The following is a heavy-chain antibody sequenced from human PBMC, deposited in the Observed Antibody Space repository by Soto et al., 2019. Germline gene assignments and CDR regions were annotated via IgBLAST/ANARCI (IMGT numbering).Heavy chain of an antibody. CDR1: GCSLSRSSYY. V-gene: IGHV4-39*05. Sequence: SSETPSLTRPLSGCSLSRSSYYSGGVRPPPGKGLEWIGSIYYSGSTYYNPSLKSRVTISVDTSKNQFSLKLSSVTAADTAVYFCAGMFWFGDLLFDYWGPGTLVTVPQ. J-gene: IGHJ4*02. CDR2: IYYSGST. D-gene: IGHD3-10*01. CDR3: AGMFWFGDLLFDY.